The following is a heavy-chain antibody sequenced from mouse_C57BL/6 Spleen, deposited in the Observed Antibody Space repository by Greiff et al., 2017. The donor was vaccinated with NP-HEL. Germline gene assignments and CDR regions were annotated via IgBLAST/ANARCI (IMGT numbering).Heavy chain of an antibody. J-gene: IGHJ4*01. Sequence: EVQLQQSGPELVKPGASVKISCKASGYTFTDYYMNWVKQSPGKSLEWIGDINPNNGGTSYNQKFKGKATLTVDKSSSTAYMELRSLTSEDSAVYYCARELLSYAMDYWGQGTSVTVSS. CDR1: GYTFTDYY. D-gene: IGHD2-12*01. CDR2: INPNNGGT. V-gene: IGHV1-26*01. CDR3: ARELLSYAMDY.